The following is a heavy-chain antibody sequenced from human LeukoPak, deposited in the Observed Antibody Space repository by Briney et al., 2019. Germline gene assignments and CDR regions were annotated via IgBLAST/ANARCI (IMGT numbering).Heavy chain of an antibody. V-gene: IGHV1-69*13. Sequence: SVKVSCKASGGTFSSYAISWVRQAPGQGLEWRGGIIPIFGTANYAQKFQGRVTITADESTSTAYMELSSLRSEDTAVYYCARGEYSSGWYGLSYYYYYMDVWGKGTTVTISS. CDR2: IIPIFGTA. CDR3: ARGEYSSGWYGLSYYYYYMDV. J-gene: IGHJ6*03. D-gene: IGHD6-19*01. CDR1: GGTFSSYA.